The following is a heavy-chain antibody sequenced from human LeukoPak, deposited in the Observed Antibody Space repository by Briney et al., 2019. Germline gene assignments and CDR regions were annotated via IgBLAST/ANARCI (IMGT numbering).Heavy chain of an antibody. J-gene: IGHJ3*02. CDR1: GFTFSSYS. CDR3: ARDGDIVATTDAFDI. Sequence: GGSLRLSCAASGFTFSSYSMNWVRQAPGKGLEWVSSISSSSSYIYYADSVKGRFTISRDNAKNSLYLQMNSLRAEDTAVYYCARDGDIVATTDAFDIWGQGTMVTVSS. V-gene: IGHV3-21*01. D-gene: IGHD5-12*01. CDR2: ISSSSSYI.